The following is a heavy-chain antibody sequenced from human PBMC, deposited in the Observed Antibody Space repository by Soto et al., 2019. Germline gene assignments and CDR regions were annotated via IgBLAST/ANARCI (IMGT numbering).Heavy chain of an antibody. J-gene: IGHJ4*02. D-gene: IGHD2-15*01. CDR3: VRTSLVVAAATREDY. V-gene: IGHV3-74*01. CDR1: GFTFSSYW. CDR2: INSDGSST. Sequence: GGSLRLSCAASGFTFSSYWMHWVRQAPGKGLVWVSRINSDGSSTSYADSVKGRFTISRDNAKNTLYLQMNSLRAEDTAVYYCVRTSLVVAAATREDYWGQGTLVTLSS.